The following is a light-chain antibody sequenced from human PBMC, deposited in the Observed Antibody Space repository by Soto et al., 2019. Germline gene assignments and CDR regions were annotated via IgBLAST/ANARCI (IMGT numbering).Light chain of an antibody. Sequence: QSALTQPASVSGSPGQSITISCTGTSSDVGAYNYVSWYQQHPGKAPKLMIYAVSSRTSGVSNRFSGSKSGNTASLTISGLQAEDEADYSCASYTSSSTWVFGGGTKLTVL. J-gene: IGLJ3*02. CDR1: SSDVGAYNY. V-gene: IGLV2-14*01. CDR3: ASYTSSSTWV. CDR2: AVS.